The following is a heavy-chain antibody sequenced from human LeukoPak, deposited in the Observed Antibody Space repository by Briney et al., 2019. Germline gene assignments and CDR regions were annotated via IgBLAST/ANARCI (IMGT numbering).Heavy chain of an antibody. CDR2: ISYDGSNK. V-gene: IGHV3-30*18. CDR3: VKGGRWLQFKKGTPIDY. CDR1: GFTFSSYG. D-gene: IGHD5-24*01. J-gene: IGHJ4*02. Sequence: GGSLRLSCAASGFTFSSYGMHWVRQAPGKGLEWVAVISYDGSNKYYADSVKGRFTISRDNSKNTLYLQMNSLRAEDTAVYYCVKGGRWLQFKKGTPIDYWGQGTLVTVSS.